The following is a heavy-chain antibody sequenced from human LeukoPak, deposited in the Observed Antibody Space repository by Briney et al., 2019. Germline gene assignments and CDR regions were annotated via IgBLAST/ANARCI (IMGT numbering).Heavy chain of an antibody. V-gene: IGHV4-59*01. CDR1: DGSINKYY. Sequence: SETLSLTCTVSDGSINKYYWSWIRQSPGKGLERIGYIYYSGSTNYNPSLKSRVTMSVDTSKNQFSLNLRSVTAADTAVYYCARAPSGSYSYFDYWGQGTLVTVSS. CDR2: IYYSGST. CDR3: ARAPSGSYSYFDY. D-gene: IGHD1-26*01. J-gene: IGHJ4*02.